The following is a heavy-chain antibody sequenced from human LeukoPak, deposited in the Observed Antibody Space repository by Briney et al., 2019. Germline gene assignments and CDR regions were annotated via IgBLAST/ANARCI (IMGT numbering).Heavy chain of an antibody. Sequence: PGGALRLSCAASGVTFSSYGMHWVRQAPGKRLERVAFIRYDGSNKYYADSVKGRFTISRDNFKNTLCLQMKSRRAEDTVVYYRANPGTYDSSGYYYGFHYWGQGTLVTVSS. V-gene: IGHV3-30*02. CDR1: GVTFSSYG. J-gene: IGHJ4*02. CDR3: ANPGTYDSSGYYYGFHY. CDR2: IRYDGSNK. D-gene: IGHD3-22*01.